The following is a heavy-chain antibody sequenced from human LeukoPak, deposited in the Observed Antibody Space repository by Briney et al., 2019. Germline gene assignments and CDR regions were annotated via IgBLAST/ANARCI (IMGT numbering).Heavy chain of an antibody. CDR3: ARIVIWGAPDTAMVRGYFDY. V-gene: IGHV4-34*01. CDR1: GGSFSGYY. J-gene: IGHJ4*02. CDR2: INHSGST. Sequence: SETLSLTCAVYGGSFSGYYWSWIRRPPGKGLEWIGEINHSGSTNYNPSLKSRVTISVDTSKNQFSLKLSSVTAADTAVYYCARIVIWGAPDTAMVRGYFDYWGQGTLVTVSS. D-gene: IGHD5-18*01.